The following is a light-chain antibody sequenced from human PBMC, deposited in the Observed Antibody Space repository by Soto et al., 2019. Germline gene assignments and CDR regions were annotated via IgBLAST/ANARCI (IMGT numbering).Light chain of an antibody. V-gene: IGLV2-14*01. CDR2: DVT. CDR3: SSYTTSSTPYV. CDR1: SNDVGGYNY. Sequence: QSALTQPASVSGSPGQSIAISCTGTSNDVGGYNYVSWYQQHPVKAPQLIIYDVTNRPSGVSDSFSGSKSGNTASLTISGLQAEDEADYYCSSYTTSSTPYVFGTGTKLTVL. J-gene: IGLJ1*01.